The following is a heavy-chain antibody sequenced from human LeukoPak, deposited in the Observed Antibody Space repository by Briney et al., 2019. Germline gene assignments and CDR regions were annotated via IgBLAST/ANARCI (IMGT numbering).Heavy chain of an antibody. D-gene: IGHD3-22*01. CDR2: MNPNSGNT. J-gene: IGHJ4*02. V-gene: IGHV1-8*01. Sequence: ASVKVSCKASGYTFTSYDINWVRQATGHGLEWMGWMNPNSGNTGYAQKLQGRVTMTRNTSISTAYMELSSLRSEDTAVYYCARGYYDSSGYPLPFDYWGQGTLVTVSS. CDR3: ARGYYDSSGYPLPFDY. CDR1: GYTFTSYD.